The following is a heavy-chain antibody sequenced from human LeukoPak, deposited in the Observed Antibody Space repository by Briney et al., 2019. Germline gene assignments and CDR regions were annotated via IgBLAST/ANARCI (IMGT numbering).Heavy chain of an antibody. J-gene: IGHJ4*02. CDR2: IYYSGST. D-gene: IGHD6-13*01. CDR3: ARSIAAAVFDY. V-gene: IGHV4-59*08. CDR1: GGSISSYY. Sequence: SETLSLTCAVSGGSISSYYWSWIRQPPGKGLEWIGYIYYSGSTNYNPSLKSRVTISVDTSKNQFSLKLSSVTAADTAVYYCARSIAAAVFDYWGQGTLVTVSS.